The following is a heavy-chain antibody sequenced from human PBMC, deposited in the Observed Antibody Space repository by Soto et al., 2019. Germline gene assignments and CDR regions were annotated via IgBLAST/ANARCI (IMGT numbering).Heavy chain of an antibody. Sequence: ETSVKVTCTDSGFSYTSTAGQWVRQARGQRLEWIGWIVVGSGNTNYAQKFQERVTITRDMSTSTAYMELSSLRSEDTAVYYCAAVWAVVVRSPTHNNDAFDIWGQGTMVTVSS. CDR2: IVVGSGNT. CDR1: GFSYTSTA. D-gene: IGHD3-22*01. CDR3: AAVWAVVVRSPTHNNDAFDI. J-gene: IGHJ3*02. V-gene: IGHV1-58*01.